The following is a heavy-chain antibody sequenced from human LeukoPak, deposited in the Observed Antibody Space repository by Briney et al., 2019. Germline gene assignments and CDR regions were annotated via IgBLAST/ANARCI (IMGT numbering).Heavy chain of an antibody. V-gene: IGHV4-4*07. Sequence: SETLSLTCTVSGGSISSYYWSWIRQPAGKGLEWIGRIYNSGITNYNPSLKSRVTMSMDTSMNQFSLKLRSVTAADTAVYYCARAQDYYDIKACFQHWGQGTLVTVSS. CDR1: GGSISSYY. CDR2: IYNSGIT. J-gene: IGHJ1*01. CDR3: ARAQDYYDIKACFQH. D-gene: IGHD3-22*01.